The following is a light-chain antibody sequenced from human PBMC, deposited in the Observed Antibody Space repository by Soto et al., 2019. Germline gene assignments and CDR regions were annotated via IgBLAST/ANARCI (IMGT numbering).Light chain of an antibody. V-gene: IGKV3-15*01. CDR1: QSVNTN. CDR3: QQYNNWWA. CDR2: GAS. J-gene: IGKJ1*01. Sequence: EIVMTQSPANLSVSPGEGATLSCRASQSVNTNLAWYQQKPGQAPRLLIYGASTRATGIPARFSGSGSGTEFTLTISSLQSEDFAVYYCQQYNNWWAFGQGTKVEIK.